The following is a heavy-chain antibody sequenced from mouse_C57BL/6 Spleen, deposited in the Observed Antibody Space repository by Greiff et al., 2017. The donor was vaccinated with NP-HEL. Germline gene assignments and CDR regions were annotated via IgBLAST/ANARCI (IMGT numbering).Heavy chain of an antibody. V-gene: IGHV1-69*01. CDR1: GYTFTSYW. CDR3: AITTVVARYWYFDV. D-gene: IGHD1-1*01. J-gene: IGHJ1*03. CDR2: IDPSDSYT. Sequence: VQLQQSGAELVMPGASVKLSCKASGYTFTSYWMHWVKQRPGQGLEWIGEIDPSDSYTNYNQKFKGKSTLTVDKSSSTAYMQLSSLTSEDSAVYYLAITTVVARYWYFDVWGTGTTVTVSS.